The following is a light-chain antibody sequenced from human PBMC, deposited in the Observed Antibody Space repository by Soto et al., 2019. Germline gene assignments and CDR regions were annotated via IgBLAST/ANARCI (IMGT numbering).Light chain of an antibody. CDR2: SAS. J-gene: IGKJ2*01. Sequence: DIQMTQSPSSLSMSVGDRVTITCRASQNIGTSLNWYQMKLGRAPKLLIYSASPLQSGAPSRFSGGGSGTDFTLTINSLQPEDFATYSCQKSYNAPYTFGQGTMLEIK. CDR3: QKSYNAPYT. CDR1: QNIGTS. V-gene: IGKV1-39*01.